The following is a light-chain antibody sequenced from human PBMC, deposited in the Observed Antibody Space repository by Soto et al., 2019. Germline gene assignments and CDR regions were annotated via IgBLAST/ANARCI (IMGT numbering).Light chain of an antibody. CDR1: SSDVGGYNY. V-gene: IGLV2-14*03. CDR2: DVS. Sequence: QSALTQPASVSGSPGQSITISCTGTSSDVGGYNYVSWYQHHPGRAPQLMIYDVSNRPSGVSSRFSGSKSGNTASLTISGLQAEDEADYYCSSYRRSSTPYVVFGGGPKLTGL. CDR3: SSYRRSSTPYVV. J-gene: IGLJ2*01.